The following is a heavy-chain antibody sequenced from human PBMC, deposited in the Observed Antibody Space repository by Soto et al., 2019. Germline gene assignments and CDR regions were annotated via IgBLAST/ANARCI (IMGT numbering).Heavy chain of an antibody. CDR2: IYYSGST. D-gene: IGHD2-2*02. J-gene: IGHJ4*02. CDR1: GGSISSSSYY. Sequence: PSETLSLTCTVSGGSISSSSYYWGWIRQPPGKGLEWIGSIYYSGSTYYNPSLKSRVTISVDTSKNQFSLKLSSVTAADTAVYYCARLYTPSVYLDYWGQGTLVTVSS. CDR3: ARLYTPSVYLDY. V-gene: IGHV4-39*01.